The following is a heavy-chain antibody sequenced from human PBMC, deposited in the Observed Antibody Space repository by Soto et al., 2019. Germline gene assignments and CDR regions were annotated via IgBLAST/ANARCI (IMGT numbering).Heavy chain of an antibody. V-gene: IGHV1-69*06. J-gene: IGHJ4*02. CDR1: GSRFSNYV. CDR2: SIPIFNST. CDR3: AREGRGKKAGYNGLVSLGY. Sequence: QVQLVQSGAEVKTPGSSLKVSCKVSGSRFSNYVISWVRQAPGHGLEWLGRSIPIFNSTKYAKNFQGKVTITADKSTSTASLELSSLRSDDTAVYYCAREGRGKKAGYNGLVSLGYWGQGTLVTVSS. D-gene: IGHD2-2*02.